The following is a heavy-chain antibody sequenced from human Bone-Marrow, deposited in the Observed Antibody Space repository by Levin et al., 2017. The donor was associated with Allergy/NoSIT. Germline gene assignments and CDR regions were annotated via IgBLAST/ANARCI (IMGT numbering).Heavy chain of an antibody. D-gene: IGHD6-13*01. V-gene: IGHV4-30-2*01. J-gene: IGHJ4*02. CDR1: GGSITSGGYA. CDR3: ARQNPGYSRAFDY. CDR2: IYRSGST. Sequence: LRLSCSVSGGSITSGGYAWSWIRQPPGTGLEWIGYIYRSGSTDYNPSLQSRVTMSVDRSKNNFSLRLSSMTAADTAVYYGARQNPGYSRAFDYWGQGTPVTVSS.